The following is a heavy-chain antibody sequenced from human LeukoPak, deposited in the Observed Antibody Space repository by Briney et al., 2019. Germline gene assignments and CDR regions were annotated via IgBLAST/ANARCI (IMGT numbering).Heavy chain of an antibody. D-gene: IGHD1-26*01. CDR1: GFTVSSNY. V-gene: IGHV3-53*01. CDR3: ARDLKWELHFDY. Sequence: GGSLRLSCAASGFTVSSNYMSWVRQAPGKGLEWVSVIYSGGSTYYADSVKGRFTISRDNAKNSLYLQMNSLRAEDTAVYYCARDLKWELHFDYWGQGTLVTVSS. CDR2: IYSGGST. J-gene: IGHJ4*02.